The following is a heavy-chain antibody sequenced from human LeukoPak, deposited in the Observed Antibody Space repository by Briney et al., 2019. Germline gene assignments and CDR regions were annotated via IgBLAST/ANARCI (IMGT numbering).Heavy chain of an antibody. V-gene: IGHV3-66*02. D-gene: IGHD3-3*01. CDR2: IYSGGST. J-gene: IGHJ4*02. CDR3: FRFSLNPCVN. Sequence: GGSLRLSCVVSGFTVSNNYMSWVRQAPRKGLEWVSLIYSGGSTYYADSVKGRFTISRDNSKSTVYLQMNSLRPEDTAVYFIFRFSLNPCVNWGQGTLVTVSS. CDR1: GFTVSNNY.